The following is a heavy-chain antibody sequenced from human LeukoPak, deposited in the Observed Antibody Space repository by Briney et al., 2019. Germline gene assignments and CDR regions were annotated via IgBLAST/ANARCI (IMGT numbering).Heavy chain of an antibody. CDR1: GFTFSSYW. CDR3: AREYCSSTSCYGMDV. J-gene: IGHJ6*02. Sequence: GGSLRLSGAATGFTFSSYWMSWVRQAPGKGLDWVANIKQDGSEKYYVDSVKGRFTISRDNDKNSLYLQMTSMRAEDRAVYYCAREYCSSTSCYGMDVWGQGTTVTVSS. CDR2: IKQDGSEK. V-gene: IGHV3-7*05. D-gene: IGHD2-2*01.